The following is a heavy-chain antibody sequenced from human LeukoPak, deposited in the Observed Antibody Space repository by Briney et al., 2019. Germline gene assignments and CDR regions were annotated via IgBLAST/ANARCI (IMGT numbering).Heavy chain of an antibody. Sequence: SETLSLTCTVSGGSISSGGYYWSWIRQPPGKGLEWIGYIYTSGSTNYNPSLKSRVTISVDTSKNQFSLKLSSVTAADTAVYYCARLVYYYDSSGQTDAFDIWGQGTMVTVSS. CDR1: GGSISSGGYY. D-gene: IGHD3-22*01. CDR3: ARLVYYYDSSGQTDAFDI. CDR2: IYTSGST. J-gene: IGHJ3*02. V-gene: IGHV4-61*08.